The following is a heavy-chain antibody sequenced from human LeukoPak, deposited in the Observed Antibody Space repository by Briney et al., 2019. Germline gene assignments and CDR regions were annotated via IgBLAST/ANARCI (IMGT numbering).Heavy chain of an antibody. CDR1: GFTVSSNY. Sequence: GGSLRLSCAASGFTVSSNYMSWVRQAPGKGLEWVSAIYSGGSTYYADSVKGRFTISRDTTKNTLYLQMTSLRAEDTAVYYCAGDAGAALFEDWGQGTLVTVSS. CDR2: IYSGGST. D-gene: IGHD1-26*01. V-gene: IGHV3-66*01. CDR3: AGDAGAALFED. J-gene: IGHJ4*02.